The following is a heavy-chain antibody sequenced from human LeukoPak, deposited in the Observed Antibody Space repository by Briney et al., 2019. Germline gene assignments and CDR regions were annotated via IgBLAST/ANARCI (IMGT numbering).Heavy chain of an antibody. CDR1: GFSFSTHS. CDR2: INHDGSEK. CDR3: ARGSGWLDY. J-gene: IGHJ4*02. Sequence: GGSLRLSCAASGFSFSTHSLTWVRQAPGKGLQWVATINHDGSEKDYVDSVKGRFTISRDNAGNSLYLQLNSLRAEDTAIYYCARGSGWLDYWGQGTLVTVSS. D-gene: IGHD6-19*01. V-gene: IGHV3-7*03.